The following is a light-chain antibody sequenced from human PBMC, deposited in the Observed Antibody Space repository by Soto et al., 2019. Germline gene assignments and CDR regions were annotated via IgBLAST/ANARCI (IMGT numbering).Light chain of an antibody. V-gene: IGLV4-69*01. CDR3: PTWGTGTHVV. Sequence: QPVLTQPPSASASLGASVKLTCTLSSGHSSFAIAWHQQQPEKGPRCLMKVNTDGSHDKGDGIPDRFSGSTSGAERYLTISSLQSEDEADYYCPTWGTGTHVVFGGGTKVTVL. CDR1: SGHSSFA. J-gene: IGLJ2*01. CDR2: VNTDGSH.